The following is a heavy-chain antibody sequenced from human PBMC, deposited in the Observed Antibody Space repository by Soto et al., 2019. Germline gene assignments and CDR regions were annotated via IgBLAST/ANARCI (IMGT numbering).Heavy chain of an antibody. Sequence: SVKVSCKASGGTFSSYAISWVRQAPGQGLEWMGGIIPIFGTANYAQKFQGRVTITADESTSTAYMELSSLRSEDTAVYYCARGGSSSLNYYYYYGMDVWGQGTTVTVSS. CDR1: GGTFSSYA. V-gene: IGHV1-69*13. CDR2: IIPIFGTA. D-gene: IGHD6-13*01. J-gene: IGHJ6*02. CDR3: ARGGSSSLNYYYYYGMDV.